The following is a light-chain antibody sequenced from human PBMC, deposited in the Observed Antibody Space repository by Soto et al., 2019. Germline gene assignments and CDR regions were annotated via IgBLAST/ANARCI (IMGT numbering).Light chain of an antibody. V-gene: IGLV2-11*01. CDR2: DVT. CDR1: SSDVGGYNY. J-gene: IGLJ1*01. CDR3: CSYAGSYSYV. Sequence: QSVLTQPRSVSGSPGQSVAISCTGTSSDVGGYNYVSWYQQHPGKAPKLMIYDVTKRPSGVPDRFSGSSSGNTASLTISGLQAEDEADYFCCSYAGSYSYVFGTGTKVTGL.